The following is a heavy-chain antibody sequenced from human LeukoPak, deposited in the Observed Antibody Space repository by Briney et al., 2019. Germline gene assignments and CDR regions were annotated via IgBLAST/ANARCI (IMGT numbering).Heavy chain of an antibody. CDR1: GGSFSGYY. V-gene: IGHV4-34*01. CDR2: INHSGST. D-gene: IGHD2-8*01. Sequence: SETLSLTCAVYGGSFSGYYWSWIRQPPGKGLEWLGEINHSGSTNYNPSLKSRVTISVDTSKNQFSLKLSSVTAADTAVYYCARRKGYCTNGVCPRSYFDYWGQGTLVTVSS. CDR3: ARRKGYCTNGVCPRSYFDY. J-gene: IGHJ4*02.